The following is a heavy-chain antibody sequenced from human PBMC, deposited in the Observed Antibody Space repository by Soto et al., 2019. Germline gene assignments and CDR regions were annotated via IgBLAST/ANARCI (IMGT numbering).Heavy chain of an antibody. J-gene: IGHJ2*01. V-gene: IGHV4-59*01. CDR3: PRERVIPRPRNLNRKHWYLDL. Sequence: PSETLSLTCTVSGGSISNYYWTWIRQPPGKGLEWIGYVSYSGTTNYNPSLKRRVTISLDTSKNQFSLELNSVTAADTGLFYCPRERVIPRPRNLNRKHWYLDLWGRGTLVTVS. CDR1: GGSISNYY. CDR2: VSYSGTT. D-gene: IGHD3-10*01.